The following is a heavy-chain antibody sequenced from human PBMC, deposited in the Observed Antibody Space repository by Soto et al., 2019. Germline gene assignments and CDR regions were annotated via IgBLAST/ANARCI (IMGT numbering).Heavy chain of an antibody. CDR3: VIDRGTIFGVIWKYGVDV. CDR2: INESGGTT. V-gene: IGHV3-23*01. Sequence: EEQLLESGGGLVEPGGSLRLSCVASGFKFRSYGMAWVRQAPGEGLEWVSDINESGGTTNYADSVRGRFAISRDNSRNTLDLLMNSLRPEDTAVYCCVIDRGTIFGVIWKYGVDVWGQGTTVYVSS. D-gene: IGHD3-3*01. J-gene: IGHJ6*02. CDR1: GFKFRSYG.